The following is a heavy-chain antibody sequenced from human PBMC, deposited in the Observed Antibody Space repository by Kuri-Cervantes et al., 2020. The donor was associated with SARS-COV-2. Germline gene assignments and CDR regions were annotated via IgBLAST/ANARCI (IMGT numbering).Heavy chain of an antibody. CDR3: ARDEIAYDFWSGYYLGY. CDR1: GFTFSSYW. V-gene: IGHV3-7*01. J-gene: IGHJ4*02. D-gene: IGHD3-3*01. Sequence: GESLKISCAASGFTFSSYWMSWVRQAPGKGLEWVANIKQDGSEKYYVDSVKGRFTISRDNAKNSLYLQMNSLRAEDTAVYYCARDEIAYDFWSGYYLGYWGQGTLVTGSS. CDR2: IKQDGSEK.